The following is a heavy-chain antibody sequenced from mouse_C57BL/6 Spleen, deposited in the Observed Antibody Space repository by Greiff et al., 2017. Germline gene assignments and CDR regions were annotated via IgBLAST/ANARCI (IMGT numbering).Heavy chain of an antibody. V-gene: IGHV14-4*01. CDR3: TTSGNYEDYYAMDY. CDR2: IDPENGDT. D-gene: IGHD2-1*01. Sequence: EVQRVESGAELVRPGASVKLSCTASGFNIKDDYMHWVKQRPEQGLEWIGWIDPENGDTEYASKFQGKATITADTSSNTAYLQLSSLTSEDTAVYYCTTSGNYEDYYAMDYWGQGTSVTVSS. J-gene: IGHJ4*01. CDR1: GFNIKDDY.